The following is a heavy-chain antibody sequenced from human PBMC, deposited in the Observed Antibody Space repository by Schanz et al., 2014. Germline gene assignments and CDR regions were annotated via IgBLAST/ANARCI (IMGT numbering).Heavy chain of an antibody. Sequence: DVQLLESGGGLVQPGGSLRLSCAASGFTFTNYAMSWVRQVPGKGLEWVSAILGLASTTYYADSVKGRFTISRDNSKNLLYLQMNSLRAEDTAVYYCTRDVRLDRRGNWFDPWGQGTLXTVSS. CDR3: TRDVRLDRRGNWFDP. D-gene: IGHD1-1*01. CDR2: ILGLASTT. V-gene: IGHV3-23*01. J-gene: IGHJ5*02. CDR1: GFTFTNYA.